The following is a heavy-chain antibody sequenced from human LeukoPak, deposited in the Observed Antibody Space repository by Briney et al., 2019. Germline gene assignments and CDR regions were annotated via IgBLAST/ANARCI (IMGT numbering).Heavy chain of an antibody. V-gene: IGHV1-46*01. Sequence: GASVKVSCKASGYTFTSYYMHWVRQAPGQGLEWMGIINPSGGSTSYAQKFQGRVTITRDTSTSTVYMELSSLRSEDTAVYYGARISSGPFDYWGQGTWSPSPQ. CDR2: INPSGGST. J-gene: IGHJ4*02. CDR3: ARISSGPFDY. CDR1: GYTFTSYY. D-gene: IGHD6-19*01.